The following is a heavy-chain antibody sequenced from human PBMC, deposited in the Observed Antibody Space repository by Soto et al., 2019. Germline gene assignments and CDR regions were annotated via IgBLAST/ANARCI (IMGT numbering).Heavy chain of an antibody. CDR2: IAYSGGA. J-gene: IGHJ4*02. D-gene: IGHD1-7*01. CDR3: ARGRPWELYDY. CDR1: GGSTRPYY. Sequence: QVQLQESGPGLVKASETLSLTCTVSGGSTRPYYWSWLRQPPGKGLEWIGFIAYSGGARYNPSLKSRVTMSLDTSENQISLKLSSMTAADTAVYFCARGRPWELYDYWGQGTLVTVSS. V-gene: IGHV4-59*01.